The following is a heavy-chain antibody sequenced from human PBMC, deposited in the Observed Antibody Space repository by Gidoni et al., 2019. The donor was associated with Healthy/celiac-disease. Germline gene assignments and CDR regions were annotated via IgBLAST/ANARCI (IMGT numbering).Heavy chain of an antibody. CDR1: GFTFSSYA. V-gene: IGHV3-23*01. Sequence: EVQLLASGGGLVQPGGSLRLSCAASGFTFSSYAMSWVRQAPGKGLEWVSAISGSGGSTYYADSVKGRFTISRDNSKNTLYLQMNSLRAEDTAVYYCAKRKMAYSPPYYYYYMDVWGKGTTVTVSS. CDR3: AKRKMAYSPPYYYYYMDV. J-gene: IGHJ6*03. D-gene: IGHD2-15*01. CDR2: ISGSGGST.